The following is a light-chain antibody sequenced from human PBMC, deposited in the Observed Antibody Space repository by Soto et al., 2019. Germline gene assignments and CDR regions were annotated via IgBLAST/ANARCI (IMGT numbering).Light chain of an antibody. V-gene: IGLV1-40*01. Sequence: QSVLTQPPSVSGAPGQRVTISCTGSNSNIGAGYDVHWYQQLPGTAPKLLIYDNSNRPSGVPDRFSGSKSGTSASLAITGLQAEDEADYYCQSYDSSLSVLYVFGTGTKLTVL. CDR3: QSYDSSLSVLYV. J-gene: IGLJ1*01. CDR1: NSNIGAGYD. CDR2: DNS.